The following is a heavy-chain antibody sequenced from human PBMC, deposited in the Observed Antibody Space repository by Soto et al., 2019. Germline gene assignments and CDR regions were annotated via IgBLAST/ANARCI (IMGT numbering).Heavy chain of an antibody. Sequence: VPLVESGGALVQPGGTLRLSCAASGFTFGRHWMSWVRQAPGKGLEWVANIKQNGAETYYAHPVQGRFTISRDNIKSILYLQMSGLRGDDTAVYSCARVPYDSTGYFNDYWGQGTLVSVSS. CDR1: GFTFGRHW. D-gene: IGHD3-22*01. V-gene: IGHV3-7*01. CDR3: ARVPYDSTGYFNDY. J-gene: IGHJ4*02. CDR2: IKQNGAET.